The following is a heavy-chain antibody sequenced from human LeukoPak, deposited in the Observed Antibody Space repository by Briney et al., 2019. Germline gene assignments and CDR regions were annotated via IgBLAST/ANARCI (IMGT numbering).Heavy chain of an antibody. V-gene: IGHV3-21*01. J-gene: IGHJ4*02. CDR3: ARDRWNYVDIDY. Sequence: KAGGSLRLSCAASGFTFSSYSMNWVRQAPGKGLEWVSSISSSSSYIYYADSVKGRFTISRDNAKNSLYLQMNSLRAEDTAVYYCARDRWNYVDIDYWGQGTLVTVSS. CDR2: ISSSSSYI. D-gene: IGHD1-7*01. CDR1: GFTFSSYS.